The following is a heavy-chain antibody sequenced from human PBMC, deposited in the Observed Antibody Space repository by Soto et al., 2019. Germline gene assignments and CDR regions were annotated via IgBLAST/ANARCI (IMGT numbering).Heavy chain of an antibody. CDR3: APQGVGATGYLY. CDR1: GFTLGAYS. J-gene: IGHJ4*02. CDR2: ISDSGSRM. Sequence: EVQLVESGGGFVQPGGSLRLSCVVSGFTLGAYSMNWVRQAPGKGLEWVSYISDSGSRMYYADSVKGRFTISRDSARNSLFLQMNSLRAEDTAVYYCAPQGVGATGYLYWGQGTLVTVSS. D-gene: IGHD1-26*01. V-gene: IGHV3-48*01.